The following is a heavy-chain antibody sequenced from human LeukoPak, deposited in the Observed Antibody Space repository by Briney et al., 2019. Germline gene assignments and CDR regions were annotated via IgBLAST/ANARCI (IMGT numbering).Heavy chain of an antibody. CDR1: GGSFSGYY. J-gene: IGHJ4*02. Sequence: PSETLSLTCAVYGGSFSGYYWSWIRQPPGKGLEWIGEINHSGSTNYNPSLKSRVTISVDTSKNQFSLKLSSVTAADTAVYYCARDRDYDDSSGYNYFDYWGQGTLVTVSS. CDR2: INHSGST. D-gene: IGHD3-22*01. V-gene: IGHV4-34*01. CDR3: ARDRDYDDSSGYNYFDY.